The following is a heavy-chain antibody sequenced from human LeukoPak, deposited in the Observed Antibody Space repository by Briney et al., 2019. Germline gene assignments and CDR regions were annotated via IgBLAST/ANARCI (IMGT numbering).Heavy chain of an antibody. CDR1: VYTLTSYG. CDR2: ISAYNGNT. D-gene: IGHD3-3*01. J-gene: IGHJ5*02. V-gene: IGHV1-18*01. CDR3: ARVGYDFWSGYYAWFDP. Sequence: GASVKVSCKASVYTLTSYGISWVRQAPGQGLEWMGWISAYNGNTNYAQKLQGRVTMTTDTSTSTAYMELRSLRSDDTAVYYCARVGYDFWSGYYAWFDPWGQGTLVTVSS.